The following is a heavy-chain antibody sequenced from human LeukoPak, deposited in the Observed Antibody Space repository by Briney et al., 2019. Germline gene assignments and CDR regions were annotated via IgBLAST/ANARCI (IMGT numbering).Heavy chain of an antibody. V-gene: IGHV4-61*02. CDR3: AKASPETYYDILTGYYSDY. J-gene: IGHJ4*02. Sequence: SETLSLTCSVSGDSISSGSFYWSWIRQPAGRGLEWIGRIYPSGSTNYNPSLKSRVTISLDTSKNQFSLKLSSVTAADTAVYYCAKASPETYYDILTGYYSDYWGQGTLVTVSS. CDR2: IYPSGST. D-gene: IGHD3-9*01. CDR1: GDSISSGSFY.